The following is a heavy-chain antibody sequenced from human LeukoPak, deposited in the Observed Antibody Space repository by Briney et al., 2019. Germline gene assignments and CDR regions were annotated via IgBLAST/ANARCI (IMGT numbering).Heavy chain of an antibody. CDR3: ARGGTLQSAHLGYYYGMDV. Sequence: GASVKVSCKASGYTFTASALHWVCQAPGQRLEWLGWINAGNGNTKYSQRFQDRVTITRDTSANRAYLELSSLRSEDTAVYYCARGGTLQSAHLGYYYGMDVWGQGTTVTVSS. CDR2: INAGNGNT. V-gene: IGHV1-3*01. D-gene: IGHD4-11*01. CDR1: GYTFTASA. J-gene: IGHJ6*02.